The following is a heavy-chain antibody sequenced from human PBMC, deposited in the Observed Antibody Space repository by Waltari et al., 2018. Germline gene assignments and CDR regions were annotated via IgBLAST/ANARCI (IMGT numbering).Heavy chain of an antibody. D-gene: IGHD3-3*01. CDR3: ATARITIFGMVIMFGADYGMDV. V-gene: IGHV1-24*01. CDR2: FDPEDGET. CDR1: GYTLTELS. Sequence: QVQLVQSGAEVKKPGASVKVSCKVSGYTLTELSMHWVRQAPGKGLGGMGGFDPEDGETIYAQKFQGRVTMTEDTSTDTAYMELSSLRSEDTAVYYCATARITIFGMVIMFGADYGMDVWGQGTTVTVSS. J-gene: IGHJ6*02.